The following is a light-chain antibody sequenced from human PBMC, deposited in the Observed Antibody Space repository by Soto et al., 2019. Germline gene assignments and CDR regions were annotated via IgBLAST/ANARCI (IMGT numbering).Light chain of an antibody. CDR2: KAS. J-gene: IGKJ4*01. Sequence: DIQMTQSPSTLSASIGDRVTITSRASQSISSWLAWYQQKPGKAPKLLIYKASSLESGVPSRFSGSGSGTDFTLAISSLQADDFATYYCQQYKSYSLTFGGGTKVEIK. CDR3: QQYKSYSLT. CDR1: QSISSW. V-gene: IGKV1-5*03.